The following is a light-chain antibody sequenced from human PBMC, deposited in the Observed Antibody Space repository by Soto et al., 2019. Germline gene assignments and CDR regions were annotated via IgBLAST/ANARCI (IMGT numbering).Light chain of an antibody. J-gene: IGKJ4*01. CDR1: QDISNF. V-gene: IGKV1-9*01. Sequence: IQVTQSPFFLSAPEGDRVTITCRASQDISNFLAWFQQKPGRAPKLLIYAVVTLQSGVPSRFSGSGSGAKFTLTIISLQPEDFATYYCQQLDSYPLTFGGGTKVDIK. CDR3: QQLDSYPLT. CDR2: AVV.